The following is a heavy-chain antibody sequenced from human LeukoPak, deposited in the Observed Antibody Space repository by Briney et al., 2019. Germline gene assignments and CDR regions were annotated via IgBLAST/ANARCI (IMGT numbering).Heavy chain of an antibody. CDR3: ARERQGYCSSTSCYGNYYGMDV. CDR1: GYTFTSYG. CDR2: ISAYNGNT. J-gene: IGHJ6*02. V-gene: IGHV1-18*01. D-gene: IGHD2-2*01. Sequence: ASVKVSCKASGYTFTSYGISWVRQAPGQGLEWMGWISAYNGNTNYAQKLQGRVTMTTDTSTSTAYMELRSLRSDDTAVYYCARERQGYCSSTSCYGNYYGMDVWGQGTTVTVSS.